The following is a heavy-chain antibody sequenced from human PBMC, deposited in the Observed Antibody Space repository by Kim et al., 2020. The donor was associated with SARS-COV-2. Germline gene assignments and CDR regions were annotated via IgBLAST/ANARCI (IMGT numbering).Heavy chain of an antibody. Sequence: SETLSLTCTVSGGSISTGNYYWNWIRQPAGKGLEWIGRVYTSGDTNYNPSLKSRLTISVDTSKNQFSLKLSSVTAADTAVYYCARENFGQWLVPGSFDTWGQGTRVTVSS. CDR1: GGSISTGNYY. CDR2: VYTSGDT. CDR3: ARENFGQWLVPGSFDT. V-gene: IGHV4-61*02. J-gene: IGHJ3*02. D-gene: IGHD6-19*01.